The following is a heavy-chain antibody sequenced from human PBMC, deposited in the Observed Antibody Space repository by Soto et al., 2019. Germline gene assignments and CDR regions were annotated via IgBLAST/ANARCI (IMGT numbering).Heavy chain of an antibody. V-gene: IGHV3-30*18. D-gene: IGHD6-19*01. CDR3: AKDRSGSGWHTPFFDY. CDR1: GFTFSSYG. Sequence: QVQLVESGGGVVQPGRSLRLSCAASGFTFSSYGMHWVRQAPGKGLEWVAVISYDGSNKYYADSVKGRFTISRDNSKNTLYLQMNSLRAEDTAVYYSAKDRSGSGWHTPFFDYWGQGTLVTVSS. J-gene: IGHJ4*02. CDR2: ISYDGSNK.